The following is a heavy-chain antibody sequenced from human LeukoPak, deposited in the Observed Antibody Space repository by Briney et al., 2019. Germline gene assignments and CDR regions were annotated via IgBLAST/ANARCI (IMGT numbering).Heavy chain of an antibody. CDR3: ARDVLAAGATGTFDI. CDR2: IKQDGSEK. V-gene: IGHV3-7*03. CDR1: TFIFSNYW. Sequence: PGGSLRLSCAASTFIFSNYWMSWVRQAPGKGLEWVANIKQDGSEKYYVDSVKGRFTISRDNAKTSLYLQMNSLRAEDTAVYYCARDVLAAGATGTFDIWGQGTMVTVSS. D-gene: IGHD1-14*01. J-gene: IGHJ3*02.